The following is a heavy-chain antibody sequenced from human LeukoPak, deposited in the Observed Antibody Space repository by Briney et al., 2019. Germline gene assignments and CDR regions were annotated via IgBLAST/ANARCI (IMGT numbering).Heavy chain of an antibody. CDR2: ISTYNANT. D-gene: IGHD3-16*02. V-gene: IGHV1-18*01. Sequence: GASVKVSCKASGYSFTSFGISWVRQAPGQGLEWMGWISTYNANTNYAQKYQGRVTMTTDTSTSTAYMELRSLRSDDTAVYFCARVFSFGDCIWGSYRYYFDYWGQGTLVTVSS. J-gene: IGHJ4*02. CDR1: GYSFTSFG. CDR3: ARVFSFGDCIWGSYRYYFDY.